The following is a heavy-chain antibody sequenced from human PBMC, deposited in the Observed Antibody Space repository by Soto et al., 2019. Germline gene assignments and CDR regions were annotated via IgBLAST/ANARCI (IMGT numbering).Heavy chain of an antibody. V-gene: IGHV4-4*02. J-gene: IGHJ2*01. CDR3: ARDSSGFHRYFDL. CDR2: IYRGGNT. D-gene: IGHD6-19*01. Sequence: PSETLSLTCTVSGASINSSAWWSWVRQAPGRGLEWIGDIYRGGNTNYNPSLKSRLIVSIDKSKNQFSLQLSSVTPEDTAVYFCARDSSGFHRYFDLWGRGTLVTVSS. CDR1: GASINSSAW.